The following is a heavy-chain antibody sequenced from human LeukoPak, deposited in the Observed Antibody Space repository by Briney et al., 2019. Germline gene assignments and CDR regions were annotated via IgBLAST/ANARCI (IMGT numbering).Heavy chain of an antibody. V-gene: IGHV3-9*03. J-gene: IGHJ4*02. CDR2: VSWNSASI. CDR1: GFTFDDFA. Sequence: PGRSLRLSCAASGFTFDDFAMHWARQAPGKGLEWVSGVSWNSASIGYADSVKGRFTISRDNAKNSLYLQMNSLRAEDMALYYCAKLDGYANWGQGTLVTVSS. CDR3: AKLDGYAN. D-gene: IGHD5-24*01.